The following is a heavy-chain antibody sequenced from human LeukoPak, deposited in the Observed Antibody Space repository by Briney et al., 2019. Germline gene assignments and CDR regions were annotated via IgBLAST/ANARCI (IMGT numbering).Heavy chain of an antibody. CDR3: GGIAVADTHRVFGMDV. CDR1: GFTFSSYW. D-gene: IGHD6-19*01. V-gene: IGHV3-74*01. J-gene: IGHJ6*02. CDR2: IASDGSST. Sequence: GGSLRLSCAASGFTFSSYWMNWVRQAPGKGLVWVSRIASDGSSTTYADSVKGRFTISRDNAKNSLYLQMNSLRAEDTAVYYCGGIAVADTHRVFGMDVWGQGTTVTVSS.